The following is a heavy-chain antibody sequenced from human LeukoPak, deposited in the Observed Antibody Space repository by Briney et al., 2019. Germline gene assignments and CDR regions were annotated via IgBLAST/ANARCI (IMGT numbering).Heavy chain of an antibody. CDR3: ALHQGATTVGISLDY. V-gene: IGHV1-69*05. CDR1: GGTFSSYA. Sequence: ASVTVSCKASGGTFSSYAISWVRQAPGQGLEWMGGIIPIFGTANYAQKFQGRVTITTDESTSTAYMELSSLRSEDTAVYYCALHQGATTVGISLDYWGQGTLVTVSS. J-gene: IGHJ4*02. D-gene: IGHD1-26*01. CDR2: IIPIFGTA.